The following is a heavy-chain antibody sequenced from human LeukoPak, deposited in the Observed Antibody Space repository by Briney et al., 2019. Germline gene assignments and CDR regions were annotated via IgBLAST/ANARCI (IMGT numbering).Heavy chain of an antibody. CDR3: AKRRGPTVSEFDS. D-gene: IGHD4-11*01. V-gene: IGHV3-30*02. CDR2: IRSDGSGE. Sequence: PGGSLRLSCVTSGFTFSSYDMYWVRQAPGKGLEWLKFIRSDGSGEYYVESVKGRFTISRDNSKNTMYLQMNRLRVDDTALYYCAKRRGPTVSEFDSWGQGALVTVSS. J-gene: IGHJ4*02. CDR1: GFTFSSYD.